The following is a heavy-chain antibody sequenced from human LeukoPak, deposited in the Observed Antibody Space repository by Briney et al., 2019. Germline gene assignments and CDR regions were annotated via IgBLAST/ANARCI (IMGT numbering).Heavy chain of an antibody. CDR2: IKPDGSDK. CDR1: GFTFSVCW. CDR3: ATGGTSGY. Sequence: PGGSLRLSCAASGFTFSVCWMSWVRQAPGRGLEWVANIKPDGSDKYYVDSVKGRFTISRDNAKNSLYLQMNGLRAEDTAVYYCATGGTSGYWGQGTLVTVSS. J-gene: IGHJ4*02. V-gene: IGHV3-7*02.